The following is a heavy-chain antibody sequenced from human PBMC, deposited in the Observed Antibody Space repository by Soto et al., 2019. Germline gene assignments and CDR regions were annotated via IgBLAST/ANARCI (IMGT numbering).Heavy chain of an antibody. CDR2: ISAFNGNT. Sequence: QVQLVQSGAEVKKPGASVKVSCKASGYTFPSYDISWVRQAPGQGLEWMGWISAFNGNTKYAQKLQGRVTMTTYTSTATAYVEVRSLRSDHTAVDYCARRWDYYYFGSWGQGTLVTVSS. V-gene: IGHV1-18*04. J-gene: IGHJ4*02. CDR1: GYTFPSYD. CDR3: ARRWDYYYFGS. D-gene: IGHD1-26*01.